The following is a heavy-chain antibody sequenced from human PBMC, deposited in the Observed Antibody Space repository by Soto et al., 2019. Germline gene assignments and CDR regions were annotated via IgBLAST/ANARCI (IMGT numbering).Heavy chain of an antibody. V-gene: IGHV4-4*02. CDR2: SHESGNT. CDR3: ATRDSGRVY. D-gene: IGHD5-12*01. Sequence: QVQLQESGPGLVKPSGTLSLTCAVSGVSISSHDWWTWVRQPPGKGLEWIGESHESGNTNYNSSLESRVTISVDKSKNQFSLKLTSVTVADTAVYYCATRDSGRVYWGQGTLVTVSS. J-gene: IGHJ4*02. CDR1: GVSISSHDW.